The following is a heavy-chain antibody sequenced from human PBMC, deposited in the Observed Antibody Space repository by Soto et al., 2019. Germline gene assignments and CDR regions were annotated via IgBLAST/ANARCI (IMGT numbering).Heavy chain of an antibody. J-gene: IGHJ4*02. V-gene: IGHV3-23*01. CDR3: ERFAVPTWTTSEINY. CDR1: GFTFSSYA. Sequence: EVQLLESGGGLVQPGGSRRVSCAASGFTFSSYAMSWVRQAPGKGREWVSIISGSGSSTYYADSVKGRFTISRDNSKNTLYLQMNSLRAEDTDLYYCERFAVPTWTTSEINYWGQGTLVTVSS. D-gene: IGHD4-17*01. CDR2: ISGSGSST.